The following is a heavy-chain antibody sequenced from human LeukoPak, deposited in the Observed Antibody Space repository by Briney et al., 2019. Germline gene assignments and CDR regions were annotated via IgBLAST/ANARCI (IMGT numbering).Heavy chain of an antibody. CDR2: ISWNSGSI. CDR3: AKDGDSRGLTHFDY. Sequence: PGGSLRLSCAASGFTFSSYAMSWVRQAPGKGLEWVSGISWNSGSIGYADSVKGRFTISRDNAKNSLYLQMNSLRAEDTALYYCAKDGDSRGLTHFDYWGQGTLVTVSS. CDR1: GFTFSSYA. D-gene: IGHD1-20*01. J-gene: IGHJ4*02. V-gene: IGHV3-9*01.